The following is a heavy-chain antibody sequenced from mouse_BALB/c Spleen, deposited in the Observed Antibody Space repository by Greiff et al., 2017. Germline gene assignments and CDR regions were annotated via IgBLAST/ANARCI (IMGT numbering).Heavy chain of an antibody. CDR1: GYAFTNYL. V-gene: IGHV1-54*01. Sequence: QVQLQQSGAELVRPGTSVKVSCKASGYAFTNYLIEWVKQRPGQGLEWIGVINPGSGGTNYNEKFKGKATLTADKSSSTAYMQLSSLTSDDSAVYFCARCYDGYYRYFDYWGQGTTLTVSS. J-gene: IGHJ2*01. CDR3: ARCYDGYYRYFDY. CDR2: INPGSGGT. D-gene: IGHD2-3*01.